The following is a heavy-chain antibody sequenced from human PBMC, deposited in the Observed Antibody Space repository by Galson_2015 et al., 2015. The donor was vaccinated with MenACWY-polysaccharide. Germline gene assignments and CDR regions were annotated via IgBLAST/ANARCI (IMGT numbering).Heavy chain of an antibody. CDR2: IDWNDGK. Sequence: PALVKPTQTLTLTCTFSGFSLCTTGMRVSWIRQPPGKALEWLARIDWNDGKFYSTSLKTRLTISKDTSKNQVVLTMSNMDPVDTATYYCTRTAAAGQGYFDYWGQGTQVTVSS. V-gene: IGHV2-70*04. CDR3: TRTAAAGQGYFDY. D-gene: IGHD6-13*01. CDR1: GFSLCTTGMR. J-gene: IGHJ4*03.